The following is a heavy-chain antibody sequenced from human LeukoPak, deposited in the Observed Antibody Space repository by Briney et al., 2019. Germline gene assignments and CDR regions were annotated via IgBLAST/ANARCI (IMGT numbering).Heavy chain of an antibody. D-gene: IGHD3-16*01. CDR3: ANVLGYAFHI. CDR2: IIPIFSTA. J-gene: IGHJ3*02. Sequence: ASVKLSCNASGGTFSSYAISWVRQAPGQGHDLMGGIIPIFSTANYAQKFQGRVTITAENSTRTAYLALRSLRSEDTAVYYCANVLGYAFHIWGQGTMVTVYS. CDR1: GGTFSSYA. V-gene: IGHV1-69*06.